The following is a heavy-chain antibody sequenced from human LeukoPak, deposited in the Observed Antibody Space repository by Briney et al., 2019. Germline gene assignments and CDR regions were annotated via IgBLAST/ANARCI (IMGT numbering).Heavy chain of an antibody. V-gene: IGHV1-2*06. D-gene: IGHD3-3*01. CDR2: INPNSGGT. CDR1: GYTLTGYY. CDR3: ARDPYYDFWSGYYRGYYYYGMDV. J-gene: IGHJ6*02. Sequence: GASVKVSCTASGYTLTGYYMHWVRQAPGQGLEWMGRINPNSGGTNYAQKFQGRVTMTRDTSISTAYMELSRLRSDDTAVYYCARDPYYDFWSGYYRGYYYYGMDVWGQGTTVTVSS.